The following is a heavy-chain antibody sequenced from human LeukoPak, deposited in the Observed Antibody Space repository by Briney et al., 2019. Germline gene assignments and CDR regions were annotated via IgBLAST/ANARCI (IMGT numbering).Heavy chain of an antibody. D-gene: IGHD3-16*01. CDR1: GGSFSGYY. V-gene: IGHV4-34*01. CDR2: INHSGST. Sequence: SETLSLTCAVYGGSFSGYYWSWIRQPPGKGLEWIGEINHSGSTNYNPSLKSRVTTSADTSKNQFSLKLSSVTAADTAVYYCARGVLDDYWGQGTLVTVSS. CDR3: ARGVLDDY. J-gene: IGHJ4*02.